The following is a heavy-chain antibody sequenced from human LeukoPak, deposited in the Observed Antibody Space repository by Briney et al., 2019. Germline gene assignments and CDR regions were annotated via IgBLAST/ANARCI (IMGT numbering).Heavy chain of an antibody. CDR3: ARDLYYDFWSGYYRYNWFDP. CDR2: INHSGST. D-gene: IGHD3-3*01. Sequence: SETLSLTCAVYGGSFSGYYWSWIRQPPGKGLEWIGEINHSGSTNYNPSLKSRVTISVDMSKNQFSLKLSSVTAADTAVYYCARDLYYDFWSGYYRYNWFDPWGQGTLVTVSS. CDR1: GGSFSGYY. J-gene: IGHJ5*02. V-gene: IGHV4-34*01.